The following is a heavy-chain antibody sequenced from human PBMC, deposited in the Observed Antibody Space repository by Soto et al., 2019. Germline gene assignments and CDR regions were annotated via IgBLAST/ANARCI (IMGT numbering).Heavy chain of an antibody. CDR2: ILHSGDII. CDR1: GFKFSSYE. Sequence: EVQLEESGGGLVQPGGSLRLACAGSGFKFSSYEMNWVRQAPGKGLEWLSFILHSGDIIYYAASVKGRFTISRDNAKNLLYLHLNTLRVGDTAIYYCATRLSVSYVPLFDQWGQGTLVTVSS. CDR3: ATRLSVSYVPLFDQ. J-gene: IGHJ4*02. V-gene: IGHV3-48*03. D-gene: IGHD3-16*01.